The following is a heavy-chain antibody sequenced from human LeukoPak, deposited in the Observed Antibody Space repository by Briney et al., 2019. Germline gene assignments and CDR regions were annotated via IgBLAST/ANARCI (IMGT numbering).Heavy chain of an antibody. V-gene: IGHV4-30-2*01. Sequence: PSETLSLTCTVSGDSISSSGSYWTWIRQPPGKGLEWIGYIYHSGSTYYTPSLKSRVTISVDRSKNQFSLELSSLTAADTAVYYCARRDILTGYHPSSYAFDIWGQGTMVTVSS. J-gene: IGHJ3*02. CDR2: IYHSGST. D-gene: IGHD3-9*01. CDR3: ARRDILTGYHPSSYAFDI. CDR1: GDSISSSGSY.